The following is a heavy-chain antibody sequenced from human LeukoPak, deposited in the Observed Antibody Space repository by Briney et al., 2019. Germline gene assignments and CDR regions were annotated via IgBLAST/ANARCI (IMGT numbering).Heavy chain of an antibody. CDR3: ARLYSAGDGVVVAYSRYFDY. Sequence: SETLSLTCAVYGGSFSGYYWSWIRQPPGKGLEWIGEINHSGSTNYNPSLKSRVTISVDTSKNQFSLKLSSVTAVDTAVYYCARLYSAGDGVVVAYSRYFDYWGQGTLVTVS. V-gene: IGHV4-34*01. CDR2: INHSGST. CDR1: GGSFSGYY. D-gene: IGHD2-15*01. J-gene: IGHJ4*02.